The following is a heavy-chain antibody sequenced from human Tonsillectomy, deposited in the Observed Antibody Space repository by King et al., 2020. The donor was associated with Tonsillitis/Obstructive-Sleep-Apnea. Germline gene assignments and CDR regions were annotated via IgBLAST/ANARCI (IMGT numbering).Heavy chain of an antibody. CDR2: FDPEDGET. V-gene: IGHV1-24*01. J-gene: IGHJ6*02. CDR3: ATELFVGSYRGHYGMDV. Sequence: VQLVESGAEVKKPGASVKVSCKVSGYTLTDLSMHWVRQAPGKGLEWMGGFDPEDGETIYVQKFQGRVTMTEDTSTDIAYMELSSLRFEDTAIYYCATELFVGSYRGHYGMDVWGQGTTVTVSS. CDR1: GYTLTDLS. D-gene: IGHD1-26*01.